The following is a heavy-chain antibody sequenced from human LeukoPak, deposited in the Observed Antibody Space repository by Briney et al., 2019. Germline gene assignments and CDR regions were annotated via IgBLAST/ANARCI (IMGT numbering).Heavy chain of an antibody. CDR2: ISYDGSNK. J-gene: IGHJ4*02. V-gene: IGHV3-30*18. D-gene: IGHD3-22*01. CDR1: GFTFSSYG. Sequence: GSLRLSCAASGFTFSSYGMHWVRQAPGKGLEWVAVISYDGSNKYYADSVKGRFTISRDNSKNTLYLQMNSLRAEDTAVYYCAKEHDSSGYSSLDTHFDYWGQGTLVTVSS. CDR3: AKEHDSSGYSSLDTHFDY.